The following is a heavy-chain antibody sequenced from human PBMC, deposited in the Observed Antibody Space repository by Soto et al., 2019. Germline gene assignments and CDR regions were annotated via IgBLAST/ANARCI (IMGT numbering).Heavy chain of an antibody. CDR3: ARDRYYDSSGYYRGGAFDI. CDR2: ISAYNGNT. D-gene: IGHD3-22*01. Sequence: WASVKVSCKASGYTFTSYGISWVRQAPGQGLEWMGWISAYNGNTNYAQKLQGRVTMTTDTSTSTAYMELRSLRSDDTAVYYCARDRYYDSSGYYRGGAFDIWGQGTMVTVSS. J-gene: IGHJ3*02. CDR1: GYTFTSYG. V-gene: IGHV1-18*01.